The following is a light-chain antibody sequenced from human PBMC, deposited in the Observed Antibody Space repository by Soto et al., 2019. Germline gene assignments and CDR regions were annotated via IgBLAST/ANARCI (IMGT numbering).Light chain of an antibody. Sequence: QSVLTQPPSASGTPGQRVTISCSGSSSNTGSNTVNWYQQLPGTAPKLLIYSNNQRPSGVPDRFSGAKSGTSASLAISGLQFEDEADYYCAAWDDSLNGVVFGGGTKLTVL. V-gene: IGLV1-44*01. CDR2: SNN. J-gene: IGLJ2*01. CDR1: SSNTGSNT. CDR3: AAWDDSLNGVV.